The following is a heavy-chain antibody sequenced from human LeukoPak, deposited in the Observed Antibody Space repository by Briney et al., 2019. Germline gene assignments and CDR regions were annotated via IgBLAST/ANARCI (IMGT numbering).Heavy chain of an antibody. CDR1: GGSISSYY. CDR2: IYYSGST. V-gene: IGHV4-59*01. D-gene: IGHD3-3*01. CDR3: ARGVVSHYYYYYYMDV. Sequence: SETLSLTCTVSGGSISSYYWSWIRQPPGKGLEWIGYIYYSGSTNYNPSLKSRVTISADTSKNQFSLKLSSVTAADTAVYYCARGVVSHYYYYYYMDVWGKGTTVTVSS. J-gene: IGHJ6*03.